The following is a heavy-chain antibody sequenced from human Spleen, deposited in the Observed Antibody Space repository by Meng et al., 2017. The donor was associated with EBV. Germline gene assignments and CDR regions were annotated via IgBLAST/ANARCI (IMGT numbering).Heavy chain of an antibody. Sequence: GQRQQWGAGLVKPSETLSLTCAVYGSSFSGFYWTWIRQPPGKGLEWIGEINHLGSTNYNPTLKRRATISKDTSKNQFSLRLRSVTAADSGVYYCARQRSVDFWGQGTLVTVSS. D-gene: IGHD4-17*01. CDR2: INHLGST. J-gene: IGHJ4*02. V-gene: IGHV4-34*01. CDR1: GSSFSGFY. CDR3: ARQRSVDF.